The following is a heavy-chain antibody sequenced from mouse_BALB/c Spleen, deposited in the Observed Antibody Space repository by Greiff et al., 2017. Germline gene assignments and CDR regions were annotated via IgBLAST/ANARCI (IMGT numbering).Heavy chain of an antibody. CDR2: INSNGGST. J-gene: IGHJ2*01. CDR3: ARGRFITTGVPFDY. D-gene: IGHD1-1*01. CDR1: GFTFSSYG. V-gene: IGHV5-6-3*01. Sequence: EVMLVESGGGLVQPGGSLKLSCAASGFTFSSYGMSWVRQTPDKRLELVATINSNGGSTYYPDSVKGRFTISRDNAKNTLYLQMSSLKSEDTAMYYCARGRFITTGVPFDYWGQGTTLTVSS.